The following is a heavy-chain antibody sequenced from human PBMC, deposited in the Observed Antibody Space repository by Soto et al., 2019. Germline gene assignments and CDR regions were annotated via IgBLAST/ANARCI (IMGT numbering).Heavy chain of an antibody. J-gene: IGHJ4*02. Sequence: QVKLQESGPGLATPSGTLSLTCAVSGVSISSGNWWTWVRQTPQRGLEYIGEIFHDGTANYYPSFEIRVAISVDTSKNQFSMNLTYVTAADTAIYFWARLVYDTRLNYMYFDFWGQGALVTVSS. D-gene: IGHD2-8*01. V-gene: IGHV4-4*02. CDR2: IFHDGTA. CDR1: GVSISSGNW. CDR3: ARLVYDTRLNYMYFDF.